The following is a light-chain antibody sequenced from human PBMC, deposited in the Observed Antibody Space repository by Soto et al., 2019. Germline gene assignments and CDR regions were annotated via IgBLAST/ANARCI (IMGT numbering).Light chain of an antibody. CDR2: SND. Sequence: QSVLTQPPSASGTPGQRGTISCSGGNSDIGTNTVNWYQQVPGAAPKLLIYSNDQRPSGVPDRFSGSKSGTSASLAISGLQSDDEADYYCAAWDDSLFGHVFGTGTKVTVL. V-gene: IGLV1-44*01. CDR3: AAWDDSLFGHV. J-gene: IGLJ1*01. CDR1: NSDIGTNT.